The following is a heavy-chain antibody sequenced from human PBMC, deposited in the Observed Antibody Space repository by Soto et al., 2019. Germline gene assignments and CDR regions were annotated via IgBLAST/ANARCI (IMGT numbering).Heavy chain of an antibody. J-gene: IGHJ4*01. CDR1: GYTLTELS. CDR2: FDPEDGET. Sequence: ASVKVSCKVSGYTLTELSMHWVRQAPGKGLEWMGGFDPEDGETIYAQKFQGRVTMTEDTSTDTAYMELSSLRSEDTAVYYCASKVYDYVWGSYRYTSLGFGYWG. V-gene: IGHV1-24*01. CDR3: ASKVYDYVWGSYRYTSLGFGY. D-gene: IGHD3-16*02.